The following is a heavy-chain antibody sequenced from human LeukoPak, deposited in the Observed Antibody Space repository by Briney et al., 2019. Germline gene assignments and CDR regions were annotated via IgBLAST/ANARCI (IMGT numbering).Heavy chain of an antibody. CDR1: DFTFSFYW. CDR2: ILPDGSEK. CDR3: LRDLNWSLDQ. V-gene: IGHV3-7*01. Sequence: QAGGSLRLSCAASDFTFSFYWMTWVRQAPGEGLEWVANILPDGSEKYYLDSVKGRFTISRDNPTNSLYLQINSLRAEDTAVYYCLRDLNWSLDQWGQGTLVTVSS. D-gene: IGHD1-20*01. J-gene: IGHJ4*02.